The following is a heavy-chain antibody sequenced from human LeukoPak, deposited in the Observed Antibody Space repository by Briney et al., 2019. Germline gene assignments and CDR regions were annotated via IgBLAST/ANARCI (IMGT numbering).Heavy chain of an antibody. V-gene: IGHV3-23*01. D-gene: IGHD3-10*01. CDR1: GFNFSSYA. J-gene: IGHJ6*04. CDR2: ISASGGST. Sequence: GGSLRLSCAASGFNFSSYAMSWVRQAPGKGLEWVSTISASGGSTYYADSVKGRFTISRDNSKNTLDLQMNSLRVEDTAVYYCVRDRAPWGGALGGAKGMDVWGEGTTVTVSS. CDR3: VRDRAPWGGALGGAKGMDV.